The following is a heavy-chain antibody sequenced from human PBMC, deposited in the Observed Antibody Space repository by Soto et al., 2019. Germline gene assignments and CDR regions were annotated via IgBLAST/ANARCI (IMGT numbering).Heavy chain of an antibody. CDR1: EGTFSSYA. CDR2: IVPIVDTS. V-gene: IGHV1-69*13. J-gene: IGHJ4*02. CDR3: VRVVAIPGYPDN. D-gene: IGHD5-12*01. Sequence: SVKVSCKTSEGTFSSYAISWVRQAPGQGLEWMGGIVPIVDTSTYAQKFQGRVTITADESTSTVYMELSSLRSDDTAVYYCVRVVAIPGYPDNWGQGTLVTVSS.